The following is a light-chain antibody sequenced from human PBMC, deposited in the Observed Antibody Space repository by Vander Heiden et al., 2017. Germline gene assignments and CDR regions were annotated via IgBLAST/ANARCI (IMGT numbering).Light chain of an antibody. V-gene: IGLV1-40*01. CDR3: QSYDSSLSGADV. J-gene: IGLJ1*01. CDR2: GNN. CDR1: TSNIGAGYD. Sequence: QSVLTQPPSVSGAPGQRVIISCTGSTSNIGAGYDVHWYQQLPGTAPKLLIDGNNNRPSGVPDRFSGSKSGTSASLAITGLQAEDEADYYCQSYDSSLSGADVFGTGTKVTVL.